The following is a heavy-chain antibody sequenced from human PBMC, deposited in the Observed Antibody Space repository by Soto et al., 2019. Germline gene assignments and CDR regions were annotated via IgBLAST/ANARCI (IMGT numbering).Heavy chain of an antibody. CDR3: ARRVVVTSVRDISYYYYGLDV. Sequence: SVKVSCKAFGGTFSSYAICWVRQAPGQGLEWMGGIIPMFDSTNYAQKFQGRVTITADESTSTAFMELSSLRSEDTAVYYCARRVVVTSVRDISYYYYGLDVWGQGTTVTVSS. CDR1: GGTFSSYA. J-gene: IGHJ6*02. V-gene: IGHV1-69*13. D-gene: IGHD2-21*02. CDR2: IIPMFDST.